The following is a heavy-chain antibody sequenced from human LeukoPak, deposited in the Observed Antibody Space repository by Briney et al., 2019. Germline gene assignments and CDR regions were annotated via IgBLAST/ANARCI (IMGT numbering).Heavy chain of an antibody. CDR1: GFTFSSYW. J-gene: IGHJ4*02. D-gene: IGHD1-26*01. CDR2: IKQDGSEK. CDR3: ASWGEGALDN. Sequence: GGSLRLSCAASGFTFSSYWMSWVRQAPGKGLEWVANIKQDGSEKYYVDSVKGRFTISRDNAKNSLYLQMNSLRVEDTGVYYCASWGEGALDNWGQGTLVTVSS. V-gene: IGHV3-7*01.